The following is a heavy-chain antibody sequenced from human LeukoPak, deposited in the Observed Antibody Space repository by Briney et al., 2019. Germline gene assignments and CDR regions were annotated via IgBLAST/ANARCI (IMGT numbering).Heavy chain of an antibody. V-gene: IGHV4-61*02. CDR2: ISTSGSS. Sequence: PSETLSLTCTVSGGSISGGSYYWSWIRQPAGKGPEWIGRISTSGSSSYNPSLTSRVTISVDTSKNQFSLKLSSVTAADTAVYYCAGNYYDNIYRPFWGQGTMVTVSS. CDR3: AGNYYDNIYRPF. CDR1: GGSISGGSYY. D-gene: IGHD3-22*01. J-gene: IGHJ3*01.